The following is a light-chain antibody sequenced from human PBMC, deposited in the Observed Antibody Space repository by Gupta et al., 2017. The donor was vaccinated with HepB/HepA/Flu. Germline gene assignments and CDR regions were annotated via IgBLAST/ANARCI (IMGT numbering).Light chain of an antibody. Sequence: FMLTQPHPVSESPGETVTISCTGSSGSIASNYVQWRQQRPGSAPTTVIYEDKQRPSGVPNRFSGSVDSSSNSASLTIAGLKAEDEDDYYCQSYDNNNRVFGGGTKLTVL. V-gene: IGLV6-57*02. CDR1: SGSIASNY. CDR3: QSYDNNNRV. CDR2: EDK. J-gene: IGLJ3*02.